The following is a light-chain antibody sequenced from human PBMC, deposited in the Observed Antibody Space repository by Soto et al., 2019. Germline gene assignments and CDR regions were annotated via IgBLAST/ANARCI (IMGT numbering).Light chain of an antibody. CDR1: SSNIGSNY. CDR2: RNN. Sequence: QSVLTQPPSASGTPGQRVTISCSGSSSNIGSNYVYWYQQLPGTAPKLLIYRNNQRPSGVPDRFSGSKSGTSASLAISGLRSEDEADYYCAAWDDSLSGLVFRGGIKLTVL. CDR3: AAWDDSLSGLV. J-gene: IGLJ2*01. V-gene: IGLV1-47*01.